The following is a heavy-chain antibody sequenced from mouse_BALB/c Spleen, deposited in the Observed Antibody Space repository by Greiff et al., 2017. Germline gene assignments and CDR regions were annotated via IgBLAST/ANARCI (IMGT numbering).Heavy chain of an antibody. Sequence: VQLQQSGPELVKPGASVKISCKASGYTFTDYNMHWVKQSHGKSLEWIGYIYPYNGGTGYNQKFKGKATLTTDKSSSTAYMQLSRLTSEDSAVYFCARKEVLRLRDYYAMDYWGQGTSVTVSS. CDR1: GYTFTDYN. CDR2: IYPYNGGT. V-gene: IGHV1S29*02. J-gene: IGHJ4*01. CDR3: ARKEVLRLRDYYAMDY. D-gene: IGHD1-2*01.